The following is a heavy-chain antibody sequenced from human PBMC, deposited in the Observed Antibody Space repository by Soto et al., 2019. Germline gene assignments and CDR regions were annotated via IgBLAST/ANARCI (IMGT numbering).Heavy chain of an antibody. CDR1: GFTFSSYA. V-gene: IGHV3-30-3*01. D-gene: IGHD4-4*01. CDR2: ISYDGSNK. J-gene: IGHJ4*02. CDR3: ARSGGNSDIDS. Sequence: QVQLVESGGGVVQPGRSLRLSCAASGFTFSSYAMHWVRQAPGKGLEWVAVISYDGSNKYYADSVKGRFTISRDNSKNTLYLQMNSLRAEDTAVYYCARSGGNSDIDSWGQGTLVTVSS.